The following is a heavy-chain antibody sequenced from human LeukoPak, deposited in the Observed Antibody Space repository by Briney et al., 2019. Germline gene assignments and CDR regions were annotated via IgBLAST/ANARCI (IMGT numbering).Heavy chain of an antibody. CDR3: ARDQGDFWSGYYFDY. D-gene: IGHD3-3*01. CDR1: GGSISSGDYY. CDR2: IYYSGST. J-gene: IGHJ4*02. Sequence: SETLSLTCTVSGGSISSGDYYWSWIRQPPGKGLEWIGYIYYSGSTYYNPSLKSRVTISVDTSKNQFSLKLSSVTAADTAVYYCARDQGDFWSGYYFDYWGQGTLVTVSS. V-gene: IGHV4-30-4*08.